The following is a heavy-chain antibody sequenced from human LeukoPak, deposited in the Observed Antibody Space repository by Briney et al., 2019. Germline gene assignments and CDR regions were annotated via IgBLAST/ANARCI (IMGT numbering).Heavy chain of an antibody. V-gene: IGHV1-18*01. D-gene: IGHD6-19*01. CDR2: ISAYNGNT. Sequence: ASVKVSCKASGYTFTSYDINWVRQATGQGLEWMGWISAYNGNTNYAQKLQGRVTMTTDTSTSTAYMELRSLRSDDTAVYYCARVYVAAPEGNYYYYYYMDVWGKGTTVTVSS. J-gene: IGHJ6*03. CDR1: GYTFTSYD. CDR3: ARVYVAAPEGNYYYYYYMDV.